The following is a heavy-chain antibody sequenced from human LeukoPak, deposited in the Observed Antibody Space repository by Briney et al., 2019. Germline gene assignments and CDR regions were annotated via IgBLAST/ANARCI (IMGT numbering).Heavy chain of an antibody. Sequence: GGSLRLSCAASGFTVSNNYMSWVRQAPGKGLEWVSIIYSGGSTYYADSVKGRFTISRDNSKNTLYLQMNSLRAEDTAVYYCARAITMIVVAPGYWGQGTLVTVSS. CDR2: IYSGGST. V-gene: IGHV3-53*01. D-gene: IGHD3-22*01. J-gene: IGHJ4*02. CDR3: ARAITMIVVAPGY. CDR1: GFTVSNNY.